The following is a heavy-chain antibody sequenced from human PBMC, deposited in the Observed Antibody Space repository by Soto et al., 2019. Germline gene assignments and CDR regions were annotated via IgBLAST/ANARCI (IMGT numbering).Heavy chain of an antibody. J-gene: IGHJ6*02. D-gene: IGHD6-19*01. Sequence: GWSLRLSCAASGFTFSSYWMSWVRQAPGKGLEWVANIRQDGSEKYYVDSVKGRFTISRDNAKNSLYLQMNSLRAEDTAVYYCARDRRIAVSNYGMDVWGQGTTVTVSS. CDR2: IRQDGSEK. CDR3: ARDRRIAVSNYGMDV. V-gene: IGHV3-7*05. CDR1: GFTFSSYW.